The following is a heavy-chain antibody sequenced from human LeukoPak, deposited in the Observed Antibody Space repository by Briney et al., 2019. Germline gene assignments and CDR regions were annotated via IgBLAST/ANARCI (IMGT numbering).Heavy chain of an antibody. D-gene: IGHD3-22*01. CDR1: GFTFSNYA. J-gene: IGHJ1*01. CDR3: TTGASYYDSTGSTFQH. CDR2: ISGSGGST. Sequence: GGSLRLSCAASGFTFSNYAMSWVRQAPGKWLEWVSAISGSGGSTYYADSVKGRFTISRDNSKNTLYLQMNSLRAEDTAVYYCTTGASYYDSTGSTFQHWGQGTLVTVSS. V-gene: IGHV3-23*01.